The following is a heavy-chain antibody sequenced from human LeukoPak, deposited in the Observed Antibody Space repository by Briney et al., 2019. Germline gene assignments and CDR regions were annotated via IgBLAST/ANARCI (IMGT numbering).Heavy chain of an antibody. D-gene: IGHD5-18*01. J-gene: IGHJ4*02. CDR2: INPNSGGT. CDR3: ARGEYVDTAMEL. V-gene: IGHV1-2*02. CDR1: GYXFTGYY. Sequence: ASVKVSCKASGYXFTGYYIHWVRQAPGQGLEWMGWINPNSGGTNYAQKFQGRVTMTRDTSISTAYMELSRLRSDDTAVYYCARGEYVDTAMELWGQGTLVTVSS.